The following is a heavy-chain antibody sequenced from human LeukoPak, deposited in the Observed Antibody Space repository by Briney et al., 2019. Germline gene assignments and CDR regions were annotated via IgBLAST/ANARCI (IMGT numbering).Heavy chain of an antibody. D-gene: IGHD6-6*01. J-gene: IGHJ6*03. V-gene: IGHV3-30*04. Sequence: GGSLRLSCAASGFTFSSYAMHWVRQAPGKGLEWVAVISYDGSNKYYADSVKGRFTISRDNSKNTLYLQMNSLRAEDTAVYYCAKDPRYSSSIYYYYYYMDVWGKGTTVTVSS. CDR3: AKDPRYSSSIYYYYYYMDV. CDR1: GFTFSSYA. CDR2: ISYDGSNK.